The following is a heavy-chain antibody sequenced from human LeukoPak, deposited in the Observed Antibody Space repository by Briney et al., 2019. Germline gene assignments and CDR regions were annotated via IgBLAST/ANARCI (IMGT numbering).Heavy chain of an antibody. CDR2: IKSKTDGGTT. J-gene: IGHJ4*02. V-gene: IGHV3-15*01. D-gene: IGHD3-22*01. Sequence: GGSLRLSCAASGFPFSSYGMHWVRQAPGKGLEWVGRIKSKTDGGTTDYAAPVKGRFTISRDDSKNTLYLQMNSLKTEDTAVYYCTTVPFYDSSGYCLDCWGQGTLVTVSS. CDR3: TTVPFYDSSGYCLDC. CDR1: GFPFSSYG.